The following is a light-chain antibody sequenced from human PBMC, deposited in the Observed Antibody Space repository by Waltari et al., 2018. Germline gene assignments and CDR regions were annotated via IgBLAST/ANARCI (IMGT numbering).Light chain of an antibody. CDR3: CSYAGTSTVL. CDR2: EVR. Sequence: QSALTQPASVSGSPGQSITIPCTGTSSDVGSYNVVSWYQHHPDRAPKPLIYEVRERPSGVSNRFSGSKSGNTASLTISRLQAEDEADYYCCSYAGTSTVLFGGGTKVTVL. CDR1: SSDVGSYNV. V-gene: IGLV2-23*02. J-gene: IGLJ3*02.